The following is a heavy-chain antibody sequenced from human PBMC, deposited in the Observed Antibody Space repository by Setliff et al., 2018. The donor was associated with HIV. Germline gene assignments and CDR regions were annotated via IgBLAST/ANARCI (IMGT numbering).Heavy chain of an antibody. D-gene: IGHD3-22*01. J-gene: IGHJ4*02. V-gene: IGHV1-3*01. CDR3: TRESNTYYYDSSGYYYDY. CDR2: INAGNGNT. Sequence: ASVKVSCKASGDTFTSYSMHWVRQAPGQRLEWMGWINAGNGNTKYSQKFQGRVTITRDTSASTAYMELSSLRSEDTAVYYCTRESNTYYYDSSGYYYDYWGQGTLVTVSS. CDR1: GDTFTSYS.